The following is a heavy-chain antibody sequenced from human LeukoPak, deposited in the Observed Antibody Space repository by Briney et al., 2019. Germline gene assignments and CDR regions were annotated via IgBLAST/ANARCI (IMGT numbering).Heavy chain of an antibody. V-gene: IGHV3-30*02. CDR3: ARRPMTTRYFDY. Sequence: QPGGSLRLSCSPSGFTLSTYGMHWVRQAPGKGLEWVAFIGFDGSNKWYAGSVKGRFTVSRDNSKNTLYLQMNSLRAEDTAVYYCARRPMTTRYFDYWGQGTLVTVSS. J-gene: IGHJ4*02. D-gene: IGHD4-17*01. CDR1: GFTLSTYG. CDR2: IGFDGSNK.